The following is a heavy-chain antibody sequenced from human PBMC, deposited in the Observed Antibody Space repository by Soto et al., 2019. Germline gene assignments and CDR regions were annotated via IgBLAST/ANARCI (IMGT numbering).Heavy chain of an antibody. J-gene: IGHJ4*02. CDR1: GFTFSSYA. V-gene: IGHV3-23*01. CDR3: ATSRALVVPAALLDY. Sequence: EVQLLESGGGFIQPGGSLRLSCAASGFTFSSYAMTWVRQAPGKGLEWVSGISGSGGTTYYAGSVKGRFTISRDNSKNTLYLQLRSLRAEDTAVYYCATSRALVVPAALLDYWGQAALVTVSS. CDR2: ISGSGGTT. D-gene: IGHD2-15*01.